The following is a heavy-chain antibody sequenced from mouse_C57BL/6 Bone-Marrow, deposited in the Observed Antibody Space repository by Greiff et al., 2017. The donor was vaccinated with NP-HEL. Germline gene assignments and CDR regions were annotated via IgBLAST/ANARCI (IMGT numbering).Heavy chain of an antibody. J-gene: IGHJ2*01. V-gene: IGHV5-17*01. D-gene: IGHD2-2*01. Sequence: EVQLQQSGGGLVKPGGSLKLSCAASGFTFSDYGMHWVRQAPEKGLEWVAYISSGSSTIYYADTVKGRVTISRDNAKNTLFLQMTSLRSEDTAMYYCARDGYGGDYWGQGTTLTVSS. CDR2: ISSGSSTI. CDR3: ARDGYGGDY. CDR1: GFTFSDYG.